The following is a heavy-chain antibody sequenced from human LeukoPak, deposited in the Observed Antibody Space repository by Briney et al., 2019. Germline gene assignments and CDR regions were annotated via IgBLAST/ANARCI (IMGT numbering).Heavy chain of an antibody. Sequence: SQTLSLTCAISGDSVSSNSAAWNWIRQSPSRGLEWLGRTYYRSKWYNDYAVSVKSRITINPDTSKNQFSLQLNSVTPEDTAVYYCARVNRCSSTSCHAAYALDIWGQGTMVTVSS. J-gene: IGHJ3*02. D-gene: IGHD2-2*01. CDR2: TYYRSKWYN. V-gene: IGHV6-1*01. CDR3: ARVNRCSSTSCHAAYALDI. CDR1: GDSVSSNSAA.